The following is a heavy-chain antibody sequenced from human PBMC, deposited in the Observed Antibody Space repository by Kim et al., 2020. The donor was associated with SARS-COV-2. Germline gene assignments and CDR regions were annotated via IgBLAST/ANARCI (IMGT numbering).Heavy chain of an antibody. Sequence: SETLSLTCTVSGGSISSSSYYWGWIRQPPGKGLEWIGSIYYSGSTYYNPSLKSRVTISVDTSKNQFSLKLSSVTAADTAVYYCASRIVAPSMIVVGDWGQGTLVTVSS. CDR1: GGSISSSSYY. D-gene: IGHD3-22*01. CDR2: IYYSGST. J-gene: IGHJ4*02. CDR3: ASRIVAPSMIVVGD. V-gene: IGHV4-39*01.